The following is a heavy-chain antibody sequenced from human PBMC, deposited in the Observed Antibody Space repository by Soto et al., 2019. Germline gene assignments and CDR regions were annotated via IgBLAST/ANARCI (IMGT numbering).Heavy chain of an antibody. CDR2: IYWDDDK. CDR1: GFSLSTAGVG. CDR3: AHSRPPRLLDY. D-gene: IGHD6-6*01. Sequence: SGPTLVNPTQTLTLTCTFSGFSLSTAGVGVAWIRQPPGKALEWLALIYWDDDKRYSSSLNSRLTITKDTSKNQVVLTMTNMDPADTATYYCAHSRPPRLLDYWGQGTLVTVSS. V-gene: IGHV2-5*02. J-gene: IGHJ4*02.